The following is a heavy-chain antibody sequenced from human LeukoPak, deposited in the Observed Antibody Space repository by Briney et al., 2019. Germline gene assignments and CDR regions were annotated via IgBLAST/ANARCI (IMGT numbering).Heavy chain of an antibody. D-gene: IGHD2-2*03. Sequence: SETLSLTCTVSGGSISSGSYYWSWIRQPAGKGLEWIGRIYTSGSTNYNPSLKSRVTISVDTSKNQFSLKLSSVTAADTAVYYCARSFPLGSDLGYCSSTSCWGWFDPWGQGTLVTVSS. CDR3: ARSFPLGSDLGYCSSTSCWGWFDP. V-gene: IGHV4-61*02. J-gene: IGHJ5*02. CDR1: GGSISSGSYY. CDR2: IYTSGST.